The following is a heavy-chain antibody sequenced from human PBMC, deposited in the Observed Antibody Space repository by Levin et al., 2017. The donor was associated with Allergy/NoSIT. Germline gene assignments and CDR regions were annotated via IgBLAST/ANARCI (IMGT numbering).Heavy chain of an antibody. Sequence: RSQTLSLTCTVSGGSISTYYWTWLRQPPGKGLEWIGYIHYSGSTNYNPSLKSRVTISVDTSKNQFSLKLSSVTATDTAIYYCARPRTSWPNWYFDLWGRGTLVTVSS. CDR2: IHYSGST. D-gene: IGHD6-13*01. CDR1: GGSISTYY. J-gene: IGHJ2*01. CDR3: ARPRTSWPNWYFDL. V-gene: IGHV4-59*08.